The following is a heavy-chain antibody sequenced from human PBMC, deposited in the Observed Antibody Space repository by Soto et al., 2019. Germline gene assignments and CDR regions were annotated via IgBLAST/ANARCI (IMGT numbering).Heavy chain of an antibody. D-gene: IGHD3-10*01. CDR2: IYYSGST. CDR1: GGSISSGGYY. CDR3: ARDSRSARFGELLKDYAMDV. J-gene: IGHJ6*02. Sequence: SETLSLTCTVSGGSISSGGYYWSWIRQHPGKGLEWIGYIYYSGSTYYNPSLKSRVTISVDTSKNQFSLKLSSVTAADTAVYYCARDSRSARFGELLKDYAMDVWGQGTTVTVSS. V-gene: IGHV4-31*03.